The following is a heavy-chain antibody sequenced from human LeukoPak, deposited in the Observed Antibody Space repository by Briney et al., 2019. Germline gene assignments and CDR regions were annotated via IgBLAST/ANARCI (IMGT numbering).Heavy chain of an antibody. J-gene: IGHJ4*02. CDR1: GDSSGITGYY. V-gene: IGHV4-39*01. CDR2: IFYSGTT. D-gene: IGHD3-9*01. Sequence: SETLCLTCTVSGDSSGITGYYCGWIRQPPGKGLEWIGSIFYSGTTFSNPSLTGRVTISVDRSNNQISLNLTSVTAADTAVYYCARHRPTSRYFDLSFEYWGQGNLVTVSS. CDR3: ARHRPTSRYFDLSFEY.